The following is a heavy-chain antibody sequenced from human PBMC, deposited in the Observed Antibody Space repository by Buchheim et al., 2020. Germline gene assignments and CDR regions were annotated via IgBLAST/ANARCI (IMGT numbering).Heavy chain of an antibody. Sequence: QLLESGPGLVKPSQTLSLTCNISGGSISSVNFYCSWIRLRPGKGLEWIGYISYTGNTHRNPSLKSTVFVSLDSSQKTVFLNLDSVTAADTAVYFCATGGSSFKSYFDSWGQG. D-gene: IGHD3-10*01. CDR1: GGSISSVNFY. J-gene: IGHJ4*02. CDR2: ISYTGNT. V-gene: IGHV4-30-4*01. CDR3: ATGGSSFKSYFDS.